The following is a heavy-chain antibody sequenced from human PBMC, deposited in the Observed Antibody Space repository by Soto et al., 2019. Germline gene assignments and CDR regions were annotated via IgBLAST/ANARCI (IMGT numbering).Heavy chain of an antibody. J-gene: IGHJ4*02. CDR1: GFTFSDYY. CDR3: ARYSSSSRSSDY. V-gene: IGHV3-11*01. Sequence: GGSLRLSCAASGFTFSDYYMSWIRQAPGKGLEWVSYFSNSGSTMFYADSVKGRFTISRDNAKNSVYLHMHSLRAEDTAVYYCARYSSSSRSSDYWGQGTLVTVSS. D-gene: IGHD6-6*01. CDR2: FSNSGSTM.